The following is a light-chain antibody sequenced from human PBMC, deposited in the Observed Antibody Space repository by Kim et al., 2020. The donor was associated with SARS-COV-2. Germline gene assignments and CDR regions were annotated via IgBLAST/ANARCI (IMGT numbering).Light chain of an antibody. CDR2: DAS. J-gene: IGKJ2*01. CDR1: QSISTW. CDR3: QQYNSLSSVT. V-gene: IGKV1-5*01. Sequence: GDRVTIACRASQSISTWLAWYQQKPGKAPKLLIYDASGLQSGVPSRFSGSGSGTEFNLTISSLQPDDFATYYCQQYNSLSSVTFGQGTKLEI.